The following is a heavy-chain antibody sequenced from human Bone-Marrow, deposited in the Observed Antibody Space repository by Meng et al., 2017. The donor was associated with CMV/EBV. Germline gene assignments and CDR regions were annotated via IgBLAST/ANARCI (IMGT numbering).Heavy chain of an antibody. CDR3: AREIAAATPDY. V-gene: IGHV3-30-3*01. Sequence: VQLVGSGGGLVQPGRSLGLSCAASGFTFSSYAMHWVRQAPGKGLEWVAVISYDGSNKYYADSVKGRFTISRDNSKNTLYLQMNSLRAEDTAVYYCAREIAAATPDYWGQGTLVTVSS. D-gene: IGHD6-13*01. J-gene: IGHJ4*02. CDR2: ISYDGSNK. CDR1: GFTFSSYA.